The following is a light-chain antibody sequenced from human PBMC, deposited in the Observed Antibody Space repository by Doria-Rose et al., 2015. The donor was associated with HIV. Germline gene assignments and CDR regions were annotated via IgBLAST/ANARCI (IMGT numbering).Light chain of an antibody. CDR3: SSYTSSTTLI. J-gene: IGLJ2*01. Sequence: DVGGYKYVPRYQHPPSEAPKLMVYDVNERPSGVSERFSGPKSGNTASLTISGLQAEDEADYYCSSYTSSTTLIFGGGTKLTGL. CDR1: DVGGYKY. V-gene: IGLV2-14*03. CDR2: DVN.